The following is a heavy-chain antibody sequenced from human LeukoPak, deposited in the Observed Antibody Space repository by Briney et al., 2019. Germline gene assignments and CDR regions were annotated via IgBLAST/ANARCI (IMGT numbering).Heavy chain of an antibody. CDR3: AKDLGSSGWYIDY. Sequence: GGSLRLSCAASGFTFSTYAMNWVRQAPGKGLEWVSGISGSGGGTYYADSVKGRFTISRDNSKNTLYLQMNSLRAEDTAVYYCAKDLGSSGWYIDYWGQGTLVTVSS. CDR2: ISGSGGGT. V-gene: IGHV3-23*01. D-gene: IGHD6-19*01. CDR1: GFTFSTYA. J-gene: IGHJ4*02.